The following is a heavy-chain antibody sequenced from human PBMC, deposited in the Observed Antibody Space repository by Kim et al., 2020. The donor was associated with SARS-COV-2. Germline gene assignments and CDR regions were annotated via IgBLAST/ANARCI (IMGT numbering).Heavy chain of an antibody. D-gene: IGHD3-10*01. CDR2: INHSGST. CDR1: GGSFSGYY. V-gene: IGHV4-34*01. Sequence: SETLSLTCAVYGGSFSGYYWSWIRQPPGKGLEWIGEINHSGSTNNNPSLKSRVTISVDTSKNQFSLKLSSVTAEDTAVYYCARGQEVLLWFGESNDGMDVWGQGTTVTVSS. CDR3: ARGQEVLLWFGESNDGMDV. J-gene: IGHJ6*02.